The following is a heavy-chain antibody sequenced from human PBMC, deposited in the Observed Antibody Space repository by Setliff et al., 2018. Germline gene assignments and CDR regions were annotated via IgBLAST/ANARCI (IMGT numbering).Heavy chain of an antibody. CDR2: INAGNGNT. Sequence: ASVKVSCKASGYTSLNFDIHWGRQAPGQRLEWMGWINAGNGNTKYSQKFQGRVTITRDTSASTAYMGLSSLRSEDTAVYYCAREMGIVATINYFDYWGQGTLVTVSS. CDR1: GYTSLNFD. CDR3: AREMGIVATINYFDY. D-gene: IGHD5-12*01. J-gene: IGHJ4*02. V-gene: IGHV1-3*01.